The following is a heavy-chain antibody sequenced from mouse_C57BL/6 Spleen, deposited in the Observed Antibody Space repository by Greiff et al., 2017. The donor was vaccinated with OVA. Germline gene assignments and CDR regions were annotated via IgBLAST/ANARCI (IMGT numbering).Heavy chain of an antibody. CDR3: ARNYDQGDYYFDY. CDR1: GYTFTSYW. CDR2: IHPNSGST. Sequence: QVQLKQPGAELVKPGASVKLSCKASGYTFTSYWMHWVKQRPGQGLEWIGMIHPNSGSTNYNEKFKSKATLTVDKSSSTAYMQLSSLTSEDSAVYYCARNYDQGDYYFDYWGQGTTLTVSS. V-gene: IGHV1-64*01. D-gene: IGHD2-4*01. J-gene: IGHJ2*01.